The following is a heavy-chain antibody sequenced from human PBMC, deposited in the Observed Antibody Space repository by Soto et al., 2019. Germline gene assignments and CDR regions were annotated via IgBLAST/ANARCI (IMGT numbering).Heavy chain of an antibody. Sequence: EVHLVESGGGLVQPGWALRLSCVVSGLTFSNYWMSWVRQAPGKGLEWVANINRDGSYTYYVDSVKGRFTISRANIKNSHYLQRTSLRAEDTAVYYGARPARECSDPGGANWGQGTLVAVSS. V-gene: IGHV3-7*01. CDR3: ARPARECSDPGGAN. J-gene: IGHJ4*02. CDR2: INRDGSYT. D-gene: IGHD2-15*01. CDR1: GLTFSNYW.